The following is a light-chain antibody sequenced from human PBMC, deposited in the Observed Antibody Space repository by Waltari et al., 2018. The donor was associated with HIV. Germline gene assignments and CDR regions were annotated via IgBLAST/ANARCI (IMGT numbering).Light chain of an antibody. CDR2: LGS. J-gene: IGKJ3*01. Sequence: DVVMTQSPISLSVSPGGSASIPCRSSQSLLHSNGDNYLDWYFQKPGQSPQLLIYLGSIRAPGVPDRFSSAGSGTDFTLRISRVEPEDVGVYYCMQARQSTFTFGPGTKIEI. CDR3: MQARQSTFT. V-gene: IGKV2-28*01. CDR1: QSLLHSNGDNY.